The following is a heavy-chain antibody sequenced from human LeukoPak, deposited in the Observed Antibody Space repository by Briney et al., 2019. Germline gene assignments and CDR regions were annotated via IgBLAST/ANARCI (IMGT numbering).Heavy chain of an antibody. CDR2: ISSGGRTI. J-gene: IGHJ3*02. V-gene: IGHV3-48*04. CDR3: ARPVVAATTPDTFDI. CDR1: GFTFSSYS. D-gene: IGHD2-15*01. Sequence: PGGSLRLSCAASGFTFSSYSMNWVRQAPGKGLEWVSYISSGGRTIYYADSVKGRFTMSRDNAKNSLYLQMNSLRAEDTAVYYCARPVVAATTPDTFDIWGQGTMVTVSS.